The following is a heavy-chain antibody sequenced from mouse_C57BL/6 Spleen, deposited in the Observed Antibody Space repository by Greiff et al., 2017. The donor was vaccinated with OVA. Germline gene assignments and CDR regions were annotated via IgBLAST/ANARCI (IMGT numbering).Heavy chain of an antibody. CDR1: GYTFTSYW. Sequence: QVQLQQPGAELVMPGASVKLSCKASGYTFTSYWMHWVKQRPGQGLEWIGEIDPSDSYTNYNQKFKGKSTLTVDKSSSTAYMQLSSLTSEDSAVYYCARSVVATNFDVWGTGTTVTVSS. CDR2: IDPSDSYT. D-gene: IGHD1-1*01. J-gene: IGHJ1*03. V-gene: IGHV1-69*01. CDR3: ARSVVATNFDV.